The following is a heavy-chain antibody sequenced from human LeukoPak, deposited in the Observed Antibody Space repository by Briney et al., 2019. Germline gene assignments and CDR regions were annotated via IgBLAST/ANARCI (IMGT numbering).Heavy chain of an antibody. J-gene: IGHJ5*02. CDR1: GGSFSAYY. D-gene: IGHD5-18*01. Sequence: SETLSLTCAVYGGSFSAYYWTWIRQPPGKGLEWIADINHSGSSTYNSSLRSRVTISVDTSYKQFSLRLSSVTAADTAVYYCAPRGDIEHSYVYGKWFDPWGQGTRVTVSS. CDR2: INHSGSS. V-gene: IGHV4-34*01. CDR3: APRGDIEHSYVYGKWFDP.